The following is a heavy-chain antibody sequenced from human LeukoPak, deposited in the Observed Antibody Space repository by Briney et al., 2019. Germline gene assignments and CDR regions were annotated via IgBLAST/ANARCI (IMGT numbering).Heavy chain of an antibody. V-gene: IGHV1-58*02. CDR3: ARGRVEYNYYYYYMDV. Sequence: SVKVSCKASGFTFSNSAIQWVRQARGQRLEWIGWIIVGSGRTHYAQNLQERLTITRDMSTNTAYMELSSLRSEDTAVYYCARGRVEYNYYYYYMDVWGKGTTVTVSS. J-gene: IGHJ6*03. D-gene: IGHD3-3*01. CDR1: GFTFSNSA. CDR2: IIVGSGRT.